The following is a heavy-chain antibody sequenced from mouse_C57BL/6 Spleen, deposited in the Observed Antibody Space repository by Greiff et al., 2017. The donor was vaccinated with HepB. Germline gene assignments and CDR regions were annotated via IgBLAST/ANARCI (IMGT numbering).Heavy chain of an antibody. D-gene: IGHD2-4*01. Sequence: QVQLKESGPGILQSSQTLSLTCSFSGFSLSTFGMGVSWSRQPSGKGLEWLAHIYWDDDKRYNPSLKSRLTISKDTSRNQVFLKITSVDTADTATYYCARSLYDYDGYFDVWCTGTTVTVSS. J-gene: IGHJ1*03. CDR2: IYWDDDK. CDR3: ARSLYDYDGYFDV. CDR1: GFSLSTFGMG. V-gene: IGHV8-12*01.